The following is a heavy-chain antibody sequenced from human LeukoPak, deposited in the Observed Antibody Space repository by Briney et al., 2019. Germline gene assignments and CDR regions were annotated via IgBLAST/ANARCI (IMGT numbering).Heavy chain of an antibody. D-gene: IGHD2-15*01. V-gene: IGHV4-61*01. CDR1: GGSVSSGSYY. CDR3: ARVRPGVAATFYDY. Sequence: SETLSLTCTVSGGSVSSGSYYWSWIRQPPGKGLEGIGYIYYSGSTNYNPSLKSRVTISVDTSKNQFSLKLSSVTAADTAVYYCARVRPGVAATFYDYWGQGTLVTVSS. CDR2: IYYSGST. J-gene: IGHJ4*02.